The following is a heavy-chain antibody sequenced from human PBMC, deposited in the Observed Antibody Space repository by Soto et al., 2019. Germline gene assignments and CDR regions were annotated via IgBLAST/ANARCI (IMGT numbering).Heavy chain of an antibody. V-gene: IGHV3-30*18. D-gene: IGHD3-16*02. J-gene: IGHJ4*02. CDR1: GFTFSSYA. CDR3: AKALGELSPESYDY. CDR2: ISYDGSDK. Sequence: QVQLVESGGGVVQPGRSLRLSCAASGFTFSSYAMHWVRQAPGKGLEWVAVISYDGSDKYYADSVKGRFTTSRDNSKNTLNLQMNSLTADDTAVYYCAKALGELSPESYDYWGQGTLITVSS.